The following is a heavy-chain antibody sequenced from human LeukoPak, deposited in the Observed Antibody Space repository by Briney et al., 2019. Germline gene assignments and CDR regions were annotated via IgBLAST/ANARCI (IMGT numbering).Heavy chain of an antibody. CDR1: GFTFDDYA. Sequence: PGGSLRLSCAASGFTFDDYAMHWVRQAPGKGLEWVSLISGYGGSTYYADSVKGRFTISRDNSKNSLYLQMNSLRTEDTALYYCAKDIFPIVGATHDAFDIWGQGTMVTVSS. D-gene: IGHD1-26*01. V-gene: IGHV3-43*02. CDR3: AKDIFPIVGATHDAFDI. CDR2: ISGYGGST. J-gene: IGHJ3*02.